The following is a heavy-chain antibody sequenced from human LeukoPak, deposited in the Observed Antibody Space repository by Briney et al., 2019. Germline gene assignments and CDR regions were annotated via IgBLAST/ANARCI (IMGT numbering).Heavy chain of an antibody. D-gene: IGHD2-2*02. Sequence: SETLSLTCAVSGGSISSGGYSWSWIRQPPGKGLEWIGYIYHSGSTYYNPSLKSRVTISVDRSKNQFSLKLSSVTAADTAVYYCARHRFSRYCSSTSCYTSYYGMDVWGQGTTVTVSS. CDR3: ARHRFSRYCSSTSCYTSYYGMDV. J-gene: IGHJ6*02. CDR1: GGSISSGGYS. CDR2: IYHSGST. V-gene: IGHV4-30-2*01.